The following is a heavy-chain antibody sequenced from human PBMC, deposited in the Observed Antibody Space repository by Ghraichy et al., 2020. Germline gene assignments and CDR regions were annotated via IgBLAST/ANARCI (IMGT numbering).Heavy chain of an antibody. V-gene: IGHV3-30-3*01. CDR1: KFTFSTYS. CDR2: ISHDGNSK. CDR3: ARDIKSSSWSYYFYAMDV. D-gene: IGHD6-13*01. Sequence: LSLTCAASKFTFSTYSMHWVRQAPGKGLEWVAVISHDGNSKYYADSVKGRFTISRDNSKNMVYLQMNRLRTEDTAVYYCARDIKSSSWSYYFYAMDVWGQGTTVTVSS. J-gene: IGHJ6*02.